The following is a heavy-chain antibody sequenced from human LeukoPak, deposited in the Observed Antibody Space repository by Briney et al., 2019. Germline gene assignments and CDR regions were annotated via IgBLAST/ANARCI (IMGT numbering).Heavy chain of an antibody. Sequence: SETLSLTCTVSGGSISSSSYYWRWIRQPPGKGLEWIGSIYYSGSTYYNPSLKSRVSISVDTSKNQFSLKLSSVTAADTAVYYCARSQAYGIFDYWGQGTLVTVSS. V-gene: IGHV4-39*01. J-gene: IGHJ4*02. D-gene: IGHD4-17*01. CDR2: IYYSGST. CDR1: GGSISSSSYY. CDR3: ARSQAYGIFDY.